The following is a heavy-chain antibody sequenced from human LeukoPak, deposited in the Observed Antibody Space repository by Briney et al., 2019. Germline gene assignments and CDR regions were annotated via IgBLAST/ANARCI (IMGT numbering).Heavy chain of an antibody. J-gene: IGHJ4*02. CDR3: ARDGITGTVPMD. CDR2: ISAYNGNT. D-gene: IGHD1-20*01. V-gene: IGHV1-18*01. Sequence: ASVKVSCKASGYTFTSYGTSWVRQAPGQGLEWMGWISAYNGNTNYARKLQGRVTMTTDTSTSTAYMELRSLRSDDTAVYYCARDGITGTVPMDWGQGTLVTVSS. CDR1: GYTFTSYG.